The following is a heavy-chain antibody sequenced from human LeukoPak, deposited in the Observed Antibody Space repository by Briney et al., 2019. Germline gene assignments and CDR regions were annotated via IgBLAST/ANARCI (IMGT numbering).Heavy chain of an antibody. J-gene: IGHJ6*02. V-gene: IGHV3-30*18. D-gene: IGHD3-16*01. Sequence: PGGSLRLFCEASGFTFTSYGVHWVRQAPGKGLEWLSVISYDGGHQYNADSVKGRFTISRDNSKNTVYLQLNSLRAEDTAVYYCAKDRRMMSPFYGMDVWGQGTTVIVSS. CDR2: ISYDGGHQ. CDR3: AKDRRMMSPFYGMDV. CDR1: GFTFTSYG.